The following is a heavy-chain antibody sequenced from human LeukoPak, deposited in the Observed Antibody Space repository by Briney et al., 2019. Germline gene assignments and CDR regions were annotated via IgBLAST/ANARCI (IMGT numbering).Heavy chain of an antibody. CDR2: IKQDGSEK. D-gene: IGHD4-17*01. CDR3: AKSMTTVYYYMDV. Sequence: GGSLRLSCAASGFTFSSYWMSWVRQAPGKGLEWVANIKQDGSEKYYVDSVKGRFTISRDNSKNTLYLQMNSLRAEDTAVYYCAKSMTTVYYYMDVWGKGTTVTISS. J-gene: IGHJ6*03. CDR1: GFTFSSYW. V-gene: IGHV3-7*03.